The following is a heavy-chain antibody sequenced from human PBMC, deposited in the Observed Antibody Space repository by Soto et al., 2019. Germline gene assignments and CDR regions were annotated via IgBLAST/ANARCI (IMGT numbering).Heavy chain of an antibody. CDR3: ARSEDDILTGYYN. J-gene: IGHJ4*02. CDR1: GGSLSGYY. D-gene: IGHD3-9*01. CDR2: INHRGST. V-gene: IGHV4-34*01. Sequence: SETLSLTCAVYGGSLSGYYWSWIRQPPGKGLEWIGEINHRGSTNYNPSLKSRVTISVDTSKNQFSLKMTSVTAADTAVYYCARSEDDILTGYYNWGQGTLVTVSS.